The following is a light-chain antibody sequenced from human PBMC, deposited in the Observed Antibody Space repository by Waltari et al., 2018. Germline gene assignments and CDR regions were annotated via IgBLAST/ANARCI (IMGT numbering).Light chain of an antibody. CDR3: QQSDSMPFT. Sequence: DIQMTQSPSSLSASVGDRVSITCRTSQSISSYLNWYQQQPGKAPKLLIYDASTLQSGVPARFSGSGSGTDFTLTISSLQPEDFATYHCQQSDSMPFTFGGGTKVEIK. J-gene: IGKJ4*01. CDR2: DAS. V-gene: IGKV1-39*01. CDR1: QSISSY.